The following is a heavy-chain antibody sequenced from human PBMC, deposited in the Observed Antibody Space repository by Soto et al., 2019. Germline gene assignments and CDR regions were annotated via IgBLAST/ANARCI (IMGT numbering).Heavy chain of an antibody. J-gene: IGHJ4*02. CDR1: AGSISNYY. D-gene: IGHD3-3*01. CDR2: IDTSGST. Sequence: LGLTCTVSAGSISNYYCNWIRQPAVKGLEWVGRIDTSGSTNYNPSLKSRVTMSVDTSKQEFSLKLSSVTAADTALYYCARGGQDFWSGPFDYWGRGALVTVSS. CDR3: ARGGQDFWSGPFDY. V-gene: IGHV4-4*07.